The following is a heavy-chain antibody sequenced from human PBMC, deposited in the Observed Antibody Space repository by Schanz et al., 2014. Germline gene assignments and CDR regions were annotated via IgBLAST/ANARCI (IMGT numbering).Heavy chain of an antibody. CDR1: GFTFDNYA. CDR3: AKEDRNHNSDYVY. D-gene: IGHD3-22*01. J-gene: IGHJ4*02. CDR2: ISWNSGSV. V-gene: IGHV3-9*01. Sequence: VHLVESGGGLVKPGGSLRLSCAASGFTFDNYAMHWVRQAPGKGLEWVSSISWNSGSVAYADSVKGRFTISRDDAKNSLYLQMNSLRPEDTAVYYCAKEDRNHNSDYVYWGQGTLVTVSS.